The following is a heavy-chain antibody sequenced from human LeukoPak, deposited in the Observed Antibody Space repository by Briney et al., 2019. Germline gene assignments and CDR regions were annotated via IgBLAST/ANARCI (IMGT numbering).Heavy chain of an antibody. J-gene: IGHJ4*02. Sequence: GGSLGLSCAASGFTFSSYSMNWVRQAPGKGLEWVSSISSSSSYIYYADSVKGRFTISRDNAKNSLYLQMNSLRAEDTAVYYCAREVGRGGIDYWGQGTLVTVSS. D-gene: IGHD3-10*01. CDR3: AREVGRGGIDY. CDR1: GFTFSSYS. V-gene: IGHV3-21*01. CDR2: ISSSSSYI.